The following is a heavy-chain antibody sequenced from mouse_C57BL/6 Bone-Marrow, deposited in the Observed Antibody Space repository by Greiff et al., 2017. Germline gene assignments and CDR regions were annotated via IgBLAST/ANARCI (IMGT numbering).Heavy chain of an antibody. Sequence: VQLQQPGAELVKPGASVKLSCKASGYTFTSYWMHWVKQRPGRGLEWIGRIDPNSGGTKYNEKFKSKATLTVDKHSSTASMQLSSLTSEDSAVYYCASPYYYGSSPAWFAYWGQGTLVTVSA. CDR2: IDPNSGGT. J-gene: IGHJ3*01. CDR3: ASPYYYGSSPAWFAY. D-gene: IGHD1-1*01. CDR1: GYTFTSYW. V-gene: IGHV1-72*01.